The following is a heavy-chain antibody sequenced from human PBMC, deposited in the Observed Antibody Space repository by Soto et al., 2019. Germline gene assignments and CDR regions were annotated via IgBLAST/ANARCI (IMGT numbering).Heavy chain of an antibody. J-gene: IGHJ5*02. CDR1: GFTFDDYA. V-gene: IGHV3-9*01. D-gene: IGHD4-17*01. CDR3: AKWGTVTIPFRKFDP. Sequence: EVPLVESGGGLVQPGRSLRLSCAASGFTFDDYAMHWVRQAPGKGLEWVSGISWNSGSIDYADSVRGRFIISRDNAKNPLYLQMNSLRAEDTALYYCAKWGTVTIPFRKFDPWGQGTLVTVSS. CDR2: ISWNSGSI.